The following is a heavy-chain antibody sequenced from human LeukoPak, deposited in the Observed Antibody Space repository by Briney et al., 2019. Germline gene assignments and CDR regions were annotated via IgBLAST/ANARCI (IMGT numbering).Heavy chain of an antibody. CDR2: ISGSGGST. D-gene: IGHD5-12*01. V-gene: IGHV3-23*01. J-gene: IGHJ4*02. CDR1: GFTLSSYA. Sequence: PGGSLRLSCAASGFTLSSYAMIWVRQAPGKGLEWVSAISGSGGSTYYADSVKGRFTISRDNSKNTLYLQMNSLRAEDTAVYYCARPDSGYDWGVYWGQGTLVTVSS. CDR3: ARPDSGYDWGVY.